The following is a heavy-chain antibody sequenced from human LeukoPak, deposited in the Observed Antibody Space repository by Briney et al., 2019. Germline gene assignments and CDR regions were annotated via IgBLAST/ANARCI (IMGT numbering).Heavy chain of an antibody. CDR2: MNPNSGNT. CDR1: GYTFTSYV. D-gene: IGHD6-13*01. Sequence: GASVKVSCKASGYTFTSYVINWVRQATGQGLEWMGWMNPNSGNTGYAQKFQGRVTMTRNTSISTAYMELSSLRSEDTAVYYCARGPYSSSWYGSYYYYGMDVWGQGTTVTVSS. J-gene: IGHJ6*02. V-gene: IGHV1-8*01. CDR3: ARGPYSSSWYGSYYYYGMDV.